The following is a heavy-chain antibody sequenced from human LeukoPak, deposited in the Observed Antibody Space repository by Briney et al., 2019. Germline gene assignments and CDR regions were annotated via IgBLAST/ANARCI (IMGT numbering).Heavy chain of an antibody. CDR3: ARGANDYYYYYYMDV. J-gene: IGHJ6*03. V-gene: IGHV4-39*07. CDR1: GGSISSSSYY. CDR2: IYYRGST. Sequence: SETLSLTCTVSGGSISSSSYYWGWIRQPPGKGLEWIGSIYYRGSTYYNPSLKSRVTISVDTSKNQFSLKLNSVTAADTAVYYCARGANDYYYYYYMDVWGKGTTVTVSS.